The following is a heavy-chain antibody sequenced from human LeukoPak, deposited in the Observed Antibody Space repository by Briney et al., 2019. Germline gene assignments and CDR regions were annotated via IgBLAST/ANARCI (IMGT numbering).Heavy chain of an antibody. CDR3: ARDLSHYDILTGYYNWFDP. J-gene: IGHJ5*02. CDR1: GGSISSYY. Sequence: PSETLSLTCTVSGGSISSYYWSWIRQPPGKGLEWIRYIYYSGSTNYNPSLKSRVTISVDTSKNQFSLKLSSVTAADTAVYYCARDLSHYDILTGYYNWFDPWGQGTLVTVSS. CDR2: IYYSGST. V-gene: IGHV4-59*01. D-gene: IGHD3-9*01.